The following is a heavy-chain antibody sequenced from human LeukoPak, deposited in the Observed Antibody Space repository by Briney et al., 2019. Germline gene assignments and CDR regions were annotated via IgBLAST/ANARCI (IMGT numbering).Heavy chain of an antibody. CDR2: IRYDGSNK. Sequence: PGGSLRLSCAASGFTFSGYGMYWVRQAPGKGLEWVAFIRYDGSNKYYADSVKGRFTISRDNSKNTLYLQMNSLRAEGTAVYYCARGIVVVVAATSNWFDPWGQGTLVTVSS. D-gene: IGHD2-15*01. J-gene: IGHJ5*02. V-gene: IGHV3-30*02. CDR1: GFTFSGYG. CDR3: ARGIVVVVAATSNWFDP.